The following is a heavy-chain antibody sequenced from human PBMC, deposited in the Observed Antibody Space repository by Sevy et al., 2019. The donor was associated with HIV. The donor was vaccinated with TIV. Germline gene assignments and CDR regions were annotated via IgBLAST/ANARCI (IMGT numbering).Heavy chain of an antibody. J-gene: IGHJ4*02. V-gene: IGHV3-21*01. CDR2: ISSSSSYI. D-gene: IGHD2-2*02. Sequence: GESLKISCAASGFTFSSYSMNWVRQAPGKGLEWVSSISSSSSYIYYADSVKGRFTISRDNAKNSLYLQMNSLRAEDTAVYYCARGGGFVVVPAAIDYWGQGTLVTVSS. CDR1: GFTFSSYS. CDR3: ARGGGFVVVPAAIDY.